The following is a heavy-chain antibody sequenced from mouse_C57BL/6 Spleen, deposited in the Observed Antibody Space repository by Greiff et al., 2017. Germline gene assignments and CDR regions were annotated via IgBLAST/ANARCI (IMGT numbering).Heavy chain of an antibody. CDR1: GYTFTGYW. V-gene: IGHV1-9*01. D-gene: IGHD2-1*01. J-gene: IGHJ2*01. CDR2: ILPGSGST. Sequence: VQLQQSGAELMKPGASVKLSCKATGYTFTGYWIEWVKQRPGHGLAWIGEILPGSGSTNYNEKFKSKATLTVDKSSSTAYLQLSSLTSEDSAVYYCARWGGNDYWGQGTTLTVSA. CDR3: ARWGGNDY.